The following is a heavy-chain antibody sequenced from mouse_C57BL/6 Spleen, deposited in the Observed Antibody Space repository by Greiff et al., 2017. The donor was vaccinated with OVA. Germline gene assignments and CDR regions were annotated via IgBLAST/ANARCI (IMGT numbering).Heavy chain of an antibody. CDR2: ISNLAYSI. Sequence: EVKLMESGGGLVQPGGSLKLSCAASGFTFSDYGMAWVRQAPRKGPEWVAFISNLAYSIYYADTVTGRFTISRENAKNTLYLEMSSLRSEDTAMYYCARVVATSYWYFDVWGTGTTVTVSS. V-gene: IGHV5-15*01. CDR1: GFTFSDYG. D-gene: IGHD1-1*01. J-gene: IGHJ1*03. CDR3: ARVVATSYWYFDV.